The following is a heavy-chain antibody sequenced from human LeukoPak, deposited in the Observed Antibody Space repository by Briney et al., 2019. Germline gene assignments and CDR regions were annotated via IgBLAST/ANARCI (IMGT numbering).Heavy chain of an antibody. CDR1: DNTFSNYG. Sequence: ASVKVSCKASDNTFSNYGVTWVRQAPGQGLEWMGWITAYNGNTKYAQKLQGRVTITTESSTSTVFMELRSLTSDDTAVYYCARAKAYYEILTAYNPWGQGTLVTVSS. CDR2: ITAYNGNT. J-gene: IGHJ5*02. D-gene: IGHD3-9*01. CDR3: ARAKAYYEILTAYNP. V-gene: IGHV1-18*04.